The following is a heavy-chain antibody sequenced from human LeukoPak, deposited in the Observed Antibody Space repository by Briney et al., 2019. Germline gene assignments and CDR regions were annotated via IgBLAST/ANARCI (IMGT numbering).Heavy chain of an antibody. CDR3: ARNGLAVAGWFDP. CDR2: IYTSGST. J-gene: IGHJ5*02. Sequence: SETLSLTCTVSGGSISSGSYYWSWIRQPAGKGLEWIGRIYTSGSTNYNPSLKSRVTISVDTSKNQFSLKLSSVTAADTAVYYCARNGLAVAGWFDPWGQGTLVTVSS. D-gene: IGHD6-19*01. CDR1: GGSISSGSYY. V-gene: IGHV4-61*02.